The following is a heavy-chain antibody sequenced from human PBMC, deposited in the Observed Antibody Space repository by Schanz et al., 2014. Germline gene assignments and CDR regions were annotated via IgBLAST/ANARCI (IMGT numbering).Heavy chain of an antibody. CDR2: ISSSSMYI. V-gene: IGHV3-21*02. CDR1: GFNFYTSA. D-gene: IGHD3-3*02. J-gene: IGHJ4*02. CDR3: AQTRGTFMVPIDN. Sequence: EVRLVESGGGLVQPGGSLRLSCVASGFNFYTSAMTWVRQAPGKGLEWVSSISSSSMYIYQADSMRGRFTISRDNARNSLYLQLNSLRVEDSGVYFCAQTRGTFMVPIDNWGQGVRVIVSS.